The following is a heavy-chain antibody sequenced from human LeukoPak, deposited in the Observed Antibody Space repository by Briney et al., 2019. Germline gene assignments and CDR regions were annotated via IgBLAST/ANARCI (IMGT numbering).Heavy chain of an antibody. CDR3: ARERELRPPYFDY. D-gene: IGHD1-26*01. Sequence: ASVKVSCKASGYTFTNYYIHWVRQAPGQELEWMGIINPSGGGTTYAQKFQGRVTMTRDTSTSTVYMELSSLRSEDTAVYYCARERELRPPYFDYWGQGTLVTVSS. V-gene: IGHV1-46*01. CDR1: GYTFTNYY. CDR2: INPSGGGT. J-gene: IGHJ4*02.